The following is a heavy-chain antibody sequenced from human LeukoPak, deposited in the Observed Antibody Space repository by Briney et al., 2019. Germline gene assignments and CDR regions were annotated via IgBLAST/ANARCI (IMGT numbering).Heavy chain of an antibody. CDR3: ASNGGYCSGATCRYYYFYMDV. Sequence: PSEALSLPFAVYGGSFSGYFWSWIRQTPGKGVEWIGEIDHSGTTNYNPSLETRLTISVDRSRNQFSLKLTSVTAADTAVYYCASNGGYCSGATCRYYYFYMDVWGAGTAVAVSS. CDR2: IDHSGTT. J-gene: IGHJ6*03. D-gene: IGHD2-15*01. V-gene: IGHV4-34*01. CDR1: GGSFSGYF.